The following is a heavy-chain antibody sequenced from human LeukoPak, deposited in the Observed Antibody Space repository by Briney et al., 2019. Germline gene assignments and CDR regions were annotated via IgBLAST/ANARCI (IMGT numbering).Heavy chain of an antibody. J-gene: IGHJ4*02. D-gene: IGHD6-19*01. V-gene: IGHV4-59*08. CDR3: ARWYSSGWAFHY. CDR1: GGTISSYY. CDR2: VHYSGST. Sequence: SETLSLTCTVSGGTISSYYWNWIRQPPGKGLEWIGYVHYSGSTKYNPSLKSLVNISVDTPKNQFSLKLSSVTAADTAVYYCARWYSSGWAFHYWGQGTLVTVSS.